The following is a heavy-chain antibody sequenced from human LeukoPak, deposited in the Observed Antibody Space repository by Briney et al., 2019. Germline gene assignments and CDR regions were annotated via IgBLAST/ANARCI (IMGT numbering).Heavy chain of an antibody. D-gene: IGHD3-10*01. Sequence: SETLSLTCAVYGGSFSGYYWSWIRQPPGKGLEWIGNVYYSGTTYYNPSLKSRVTISVDTSKEQFSLKLSSMTAADTAVYYCARQRGVILGNCDYWGQGALVTVSS. CDR2: VYYSGTT. J-gene: IGHJ4*02. CDR1: GGSFSGYY. V-gene: IGHV4-34*01. CDR3: ARQRGVILGNCDY.